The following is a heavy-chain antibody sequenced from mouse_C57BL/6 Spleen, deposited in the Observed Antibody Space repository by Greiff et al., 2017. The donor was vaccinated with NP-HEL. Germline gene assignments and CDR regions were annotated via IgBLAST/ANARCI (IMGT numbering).Heavy chain of an antibody. CDR2: IYPSDSET. CDR3: ARSEGLGNYLDY. J-gene: IGHJ2*01. CDR1: GYTFTSYW. V-gene: IGHV1-61*01. D-gene: IGHD1-1*02. Sequence: QVQLQQSGAELVRPGSSVKLSCKASGYTFTSYWMDWVKQRPGQGLEWIGNIYPSDSETHYNQKFKDKATLTVDKSSSTAYMQLSSLTSEDSAVYYCARSEGLGNYLDYWGQGTTLTVSS.